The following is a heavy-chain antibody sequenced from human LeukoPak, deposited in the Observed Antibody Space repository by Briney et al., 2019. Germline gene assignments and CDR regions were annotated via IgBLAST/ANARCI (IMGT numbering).Heavy chain of an antibody. CDR3: ARVYCSSTSCYPFDY. V-gene: IGHV1-2*02. CDR1: GYTFTGYY. Sequence: ASVKVSCKASGYTFTGYYMHWVRQAPGQELEWMRWINPNSGGTNYAQKFQGRVTMTRDTSISTAYMELSRLRSDDTAVYYCARVYCSSTSCYPFDYWGQGTLVTVSS. CDR2: INPNSGGT. D-gene: IGHD2-2*01. J-gene: IGHJ4*02.